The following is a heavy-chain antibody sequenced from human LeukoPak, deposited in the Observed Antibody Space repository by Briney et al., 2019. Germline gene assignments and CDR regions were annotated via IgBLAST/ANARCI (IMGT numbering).Heavy chain of an antibody. CDR3: AXXSMRDTAMVYLFDY. V-gene: IGHV1-2*02. CDR2: INPNSGGT. D-gene: IGHD5-18*01. CDR1: GYTFTCYY. J-gene: IGHJ4*02. Sequence: ASVKVSCKASGYTFTCYYMHWVRQAPGQGLEWMGWINPNSGGTNYAQKFQGRVTMTRDTSISTAYMELSRLRSDDTAVYYCAXXSMRDTAMVYLFDYWGQGTLVTVSS.